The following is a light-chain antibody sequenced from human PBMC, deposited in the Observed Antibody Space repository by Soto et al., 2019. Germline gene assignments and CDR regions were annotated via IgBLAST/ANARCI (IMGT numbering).Light chain of an antibody. CDR1: QSVSSQ. V-gene: IGKV3-11*01. CDR2: DAS. CDR3: QQRSNWHTIT. J-gene: IGKJ5*01. Sequence: EIWLTQSPATLSWSPGDSASLSCGAGQSVSSQLAWYQHKPGQPPRLLIYDASYRPTGVPGSFSGSGSGTDFTLTISSLETEDFAVYYCQQRSNWHTITFGHGTRLEIK.